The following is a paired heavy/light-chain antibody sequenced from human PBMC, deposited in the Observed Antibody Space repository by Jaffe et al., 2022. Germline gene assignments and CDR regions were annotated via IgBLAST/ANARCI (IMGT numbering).Heavy chain of an antibody. CDR3: ARDSCTSTSCYLDY. J-gene: IGHJ4*02. CDR2: ISAYSGNT. CDR1: GYTFTSYG. V-gene: IGHV1-18*01. D-gene: IGHD2-2*01. Sequence: QVQVVQSGAVVKKPGASVKVSCKASGYTFTSYGITWVRQAPGQGLEWMGWISAYSGNTNYAQNLQGRVAMTIDTSTTTAYLDLKSLRSDDTAVYYCARDSCTSTSCYLDYWGQGTLVTVSS.
Light chain of an antibody. CDR1: SSDVGSYNL. V-gene: IGLV2-23*01. CDR2: EAT. J-gene: IGLJ3*02. Sequence: QSALTQPASVSGSPGQSITISCTGTSSDVGSYNLVSWYQHHPGNAPKVIIYEATKRPSGVSNRFSGSKSGNTASLTISGLLAEDEADYYCCSYAPTNTRVFGGGTKLTVL. CDR3: CSYAPTNTRV.